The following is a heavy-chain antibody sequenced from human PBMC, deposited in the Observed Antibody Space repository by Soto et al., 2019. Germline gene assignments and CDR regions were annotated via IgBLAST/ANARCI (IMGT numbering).Heavy chain of an antibody. Sequence: QVQMVQSGAEVKKPGSSARVSCKVSGGTFSRHSISWVRQAPGQGLEWMGGIIPIFDATQYAQKLQGRLTITADESTTTFHMDLSGLRPEDTAIYYCARDLTSVRGSWGQGTQVTVS. J-gene: IGHJ4*02. CDR3: ARDLTSVRGS. CDR2: IIPIFDAT. CDR1: GGTFSRHS. D-gene: IGHD3-10*01. V-gene: IGHV1-69*01.